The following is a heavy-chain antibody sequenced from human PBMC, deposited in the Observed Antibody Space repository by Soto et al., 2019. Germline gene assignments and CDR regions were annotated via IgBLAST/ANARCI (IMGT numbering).Heavy chain of an antibody. Sequence: QVQLVQSGAEVKKPGASVKVSCKASGYSFTAYYIHWVRQAPGQGLEWMGWMNPNSGGTDYAQKFQGRVTMTRDTSISTAYMELSSLRSDDTAVYYCTRALRVRDSYALHSWGQGTLVSVSS. CDR3: TRALRVRDSYALHS. D-gene: IGHD3-10*01. J-gene: IGHJ4*02. V-gene: IGHV1-2*02. CDR2: MNPNSGGT. CDR1: GYSFTAYY.